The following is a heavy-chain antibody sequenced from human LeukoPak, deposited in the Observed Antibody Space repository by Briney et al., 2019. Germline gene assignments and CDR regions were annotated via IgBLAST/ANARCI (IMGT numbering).Heavy chain of an antibody. J-gene: IGHJ3*02. CDR2: ISSSSSYI. CDR1: GFTFSSYS. D-gene: IGHD6-13*01. CDR3: ARAEGYGAFDI. V-gene: IGHV3-21*01. Sequence: GGSLRLSCAASGFTFSSYSMNWVRQAPGKGLEWVSSISSSSSYIYYADSVKGRFTISRDNAKNSLYLQMNSPRAEDTAVYYCARAEGYGAFDIWGQGTMVTVSS.